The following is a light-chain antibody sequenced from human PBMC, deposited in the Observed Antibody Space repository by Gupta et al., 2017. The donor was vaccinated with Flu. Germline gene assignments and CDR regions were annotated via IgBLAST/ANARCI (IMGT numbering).Light chain of an antibody. V-gene: IGKV1-5*03. Sequence: GDRVTITCRTSQSIGTWLAWYQQKPGKAPKVLMYKASSWESGIPSRFSGSGSGTEFTLTISSLQPDDFATYYCQQYDTYPYSFGQGTKLEIK. CDR1: QSIGTW. J-gene: IGKJ2*03. CDR3: QQYDTYPYS. CDR2: KAS.